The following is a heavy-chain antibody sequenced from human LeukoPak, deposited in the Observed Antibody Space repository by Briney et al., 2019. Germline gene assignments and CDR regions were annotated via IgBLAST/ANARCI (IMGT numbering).Heavy chain of an antibody. CDR2: INWNSDSI. D-gene: IGHD5-12*01. V-gene: IGHV3-9*01. CDR3: AINGGGDSGYGNFDY. J-gene: IGHJ4*02. Sequence: RTGGSPRLSCAVSGFTFDDYAMHWVRQVPGKGLEWVSGINWNSDSIGYADSVKGRFTTSRDNAKNSLYLQMNSLRAEDTAFYYCAINGGGDSGYGNFDYWGQGTLVTVSS. CDR1: GFTFDDYA.